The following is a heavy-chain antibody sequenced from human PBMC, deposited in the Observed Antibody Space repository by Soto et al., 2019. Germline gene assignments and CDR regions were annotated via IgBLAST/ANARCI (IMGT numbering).Heavy chain of an antibody. V-gene: IGHV3-72*01. D-gene: IGHD5-18*01. Sequence: GGSLRLSCAASGFASSDHYMDWVRQAPGKGLEWLGRTKNKGQSFTIEYAPSVKGRFTISRDDSKNSLYLQMNSLKTEDTAVYYCARAAMEHYYYYMDVWGKGTTVTVSS. CDR2: TKNKGQSFTI. CDR3: ARAAMEHYYYYMDV. CDR1: GFASSDHY. J-gene: IGHJ6*03.